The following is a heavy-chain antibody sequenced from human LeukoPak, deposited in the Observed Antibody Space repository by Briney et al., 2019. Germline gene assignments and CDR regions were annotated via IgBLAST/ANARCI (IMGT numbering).Heavy chain of an antibody. J-gene: IGHJ4*02. CDR1: GFTFSSYS. CDR3: AREFDY. Sequence: GGSLRLSCAASGFTFSSYSMNWVRQAPGKGLEWVSSISSSSSYIYYPDSVKGRFTISRDNAKNSLYLQMNSLRAEDTAVYYCAREFDYWGQGTLVTVSS. CDR2: ISSSSSYI. V-gene: IGHV3-21*01.